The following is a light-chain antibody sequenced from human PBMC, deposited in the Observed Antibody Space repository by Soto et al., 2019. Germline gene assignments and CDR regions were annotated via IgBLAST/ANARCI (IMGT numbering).Light chain of an antibody. CDR3: CSYAATYTYL. CDR2: GVS. CDR1: NRDVGGYNY. J-gene: IGLJ1*01. Sequence: QSVLTQPHSVSGSPGQSVTISCTGTNRDVGGYNYVPWYQQSPGKAPKLLIYGVSERPSGVPDRFSGSKSGSTASLTISGLQAEDEADYYCCSYAATYTYLFGTGTKVTVL. V-gene: IGLV2-11*01.